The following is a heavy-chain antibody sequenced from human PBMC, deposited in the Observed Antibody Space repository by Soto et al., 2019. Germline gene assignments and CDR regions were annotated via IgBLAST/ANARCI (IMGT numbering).Heavy chain of an antibody. J-gene: IGHJ4*02. CDR2: MHTSGST. CDR1: GGSIRGYY. CDR3: VRASMPKAHFDS. D-gene: IGHD2-2*01. Sequence: QMQLQESGPGLVKPSETLSLTCTVSGGSIRGYYWSWIRQSAGMRLEWIGRMHTSGSTNYNPSLKSRVTISVDMSKNQISLKLTSVTAADTALYYCVRASMPKAHFDSWGQGTQVTVSS. V-gene: IGHV4-4*07.